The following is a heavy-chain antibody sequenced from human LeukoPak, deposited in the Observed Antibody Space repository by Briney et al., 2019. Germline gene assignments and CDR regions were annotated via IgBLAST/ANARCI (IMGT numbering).Heavy chain of an antibody. CDR3: ARDPTASEMATSWYFDL. V-gene: IGHV3-21*01. CDR2: ISSSSSYI. D-gene: IGHD5-24*01. CDR1: GFTFSSYA. Sequence: GGSLRLSCAASGFTFSSYAVSWVRQAPGKGLEWVSSISSSSSYIYYADSVKGRFTISRDNAKNSLYLQMNSLRAEDTAVYYCARDPTASEMATSWYFDLWGRGTLVTVSS. J-gene: IGHJ2*01.